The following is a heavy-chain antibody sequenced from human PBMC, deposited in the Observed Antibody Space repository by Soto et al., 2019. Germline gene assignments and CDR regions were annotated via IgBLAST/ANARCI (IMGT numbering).Heavy chain of an antibody. CDR3: ARGAHGDWNFDL. CDR2: IYSSGDT. CDR1: GASISSGDYY. V-gene: IGHV4-30-4*01. J-gene: IGHJ2*01. Sequence: QVQLQESGPGLVKPSQTLSLTCTVSGASISSGDYYWSWIRQSPGKGLEWIGYIYSSGDTYYNPSLKSRFTISIDTSKNQFSLELSSVTAADTAVYYCARGAHGDWNFDLWGRGTLVTVSS. D-gene: IGHD4-17*01.